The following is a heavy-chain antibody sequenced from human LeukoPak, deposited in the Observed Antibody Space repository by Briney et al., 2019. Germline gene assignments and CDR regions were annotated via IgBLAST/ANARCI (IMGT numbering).Heavy chain of an antibody. Sequence: GASVKVSCKASSYTFTSYGISWVRQAPGQGLEWMGWISAYNDNTNYAQKFQGRVTMTTDTSTSTVYMELSSLRSEDTAVYYCARWSSVTGTLDYWGQGALVTVSS. CDR3: ARWSSVTGTLDY. J-gene: IGHJ4*02. CDR1: SYTFTSYG. D-gene: IGHD1-20*01. CDR2: ISAYNDNT. V-gene: IGHV1-18*01.